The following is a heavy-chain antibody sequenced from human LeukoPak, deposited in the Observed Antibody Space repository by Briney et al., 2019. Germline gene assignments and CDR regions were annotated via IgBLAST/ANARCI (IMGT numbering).Heavy chain of an antibody. D-gene: IGHD5-18*01. Sequence: GRSLRLPCAASGFTFDDYAMLWVRQTPGKGLEWVSGISWNSGSIGYADSVKGRFTISRDNAKNSLYLQMNSLRTEDTALYYCAKGHTYGFDYVDYWGQGTLVTVSS. J-gene: IGHJ4*02. CDR3: AKGHTYGFDYVDY. CDR2: ISWNSGSI. CDR1: GFTFDDYA. V-gene: IGHV3-9*01.